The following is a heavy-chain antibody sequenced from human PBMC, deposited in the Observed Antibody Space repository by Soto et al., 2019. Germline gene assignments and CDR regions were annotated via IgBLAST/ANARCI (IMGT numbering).Heavy chain of an antibody. CDR1: GGSISSGGYC. CDR2: IYYSGRT. CDR3: ARVFSDSSSFFDP. Sequence: SETLSLTCTVSGGSISSGGYCWSWIRQHPGKGLEWIGYIYYSGRTYYNPSLKSRVTISVDTSKNQFSLKLSSVTAADTAVYYCARVFSDSSSFFDPWGQGTLVTVSS. V-gene: IGHV4-31*03. D-gene: IGHD6-13*01. J-gene: IGHJ5*02.